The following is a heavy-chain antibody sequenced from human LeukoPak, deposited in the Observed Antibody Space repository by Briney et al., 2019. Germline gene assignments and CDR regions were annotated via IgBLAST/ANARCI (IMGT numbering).Heavy chain of an antibody. J-gene: IGHJ5*02. Sequence: SETLSLTCTVSGGSISSGDYYWSWIRQPPGKGLEGIGYIYYSGSTYYNPSLKSRVTISVDTSKNQFSLKLSSVTAADTAVYYCARFPIQLWLRWFDPSGPGTLVTVSS. CDR3: ARFPIQLWLRWFDP. V-gene: IGHV4-30-4*08. D-gene: IGHD5-18*01. CDR1: GGSISSGDYY. CDR2: IYYSGST.